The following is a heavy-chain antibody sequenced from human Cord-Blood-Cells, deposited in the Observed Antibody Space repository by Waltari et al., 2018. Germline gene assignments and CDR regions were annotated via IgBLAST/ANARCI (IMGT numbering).Heavy chain of an antibody. CDR1: GGSFSGYY. CDR3: ARARDLNWGFSFDY. J-gene: IGHJ4*02. V-gene: IGHV4-34*01. CDR2: INHSGST. Sequence: QVQLQQWGAGLLKPSETLSLTCAVYGGSFSGYYWSWIRQPPGEGLEWIGEINHSGSTNYNPSLKSRVTISVDTSKNQFSLKLSSVTAADTAVYYCARARDLNWGFSFDYWGQGTLVTVSS. D-gene: IGHD7-27*01.